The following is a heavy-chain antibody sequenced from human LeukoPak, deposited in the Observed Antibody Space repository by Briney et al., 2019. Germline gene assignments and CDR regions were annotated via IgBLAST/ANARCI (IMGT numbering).Heavy chain of an antibody. D-gene: IGHD6-19*01. V-gene: IGHV3-7*04. J-gene: IGHJ4*02. CDR1: GFTFSNTW. CDR3: ARDNDPKSSGWGGYFDY. Sequence: PGGSLRLSCAASGFTFSNTWMSWVRQAPGKGLEWVANIKQDGSERYYVDSVKGRFTISRDNAKNSLYLQMNSLRAEDTAVYFCARDNDPKSSGWGGYFDYWGQGALVTVSS. CDR2: IKQDGSER.